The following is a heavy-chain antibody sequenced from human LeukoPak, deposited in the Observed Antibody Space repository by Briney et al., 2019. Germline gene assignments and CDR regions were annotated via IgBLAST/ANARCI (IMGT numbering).Heavy chain of an antibody. CDR3: AREMVGERGWFDP. J-gene: IGHJ5*02. D-gene: IGHD2-15*01. Sequence: SETLSLTCTVSGVSISSYYWSWLRQPPGKGLEWIGYIYYGGSTNYNPSLKSRVTISVDTSNNQFSLKLSSVTAADTAVYYCAREMVGERGWFDPWGQGTLVTVSS. CDR2: IYYGGST. CDR1: GVSISSYY. V-gene: IGHV4-59*01.